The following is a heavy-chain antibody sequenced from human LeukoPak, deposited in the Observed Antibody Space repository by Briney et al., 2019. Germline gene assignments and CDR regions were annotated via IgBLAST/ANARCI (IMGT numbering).Heavy chain of an antibody. Sequence: PGGSLRLSCAASGFTFGSYWMSWVRQAPGKGLEWVANIKQAGSEKYYVDSVKGRFTISRDNAKNSLYLQTNNVRDDGTAVYYCVTRASVNGKTRFWGQGTLVTVSS. V-gene: IGHV3-7*01. CDR1: GFTFGSYW. D-gene: IGHD1/OR15-1a*01. CDR2: IKQAGSEK. CDR3: VTRASVNGKTRF. J-gene: IGHJ4*02.